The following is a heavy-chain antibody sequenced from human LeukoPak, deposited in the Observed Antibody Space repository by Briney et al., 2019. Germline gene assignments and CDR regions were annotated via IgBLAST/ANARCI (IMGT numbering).Heavy chain of an antibody. CDR1: GGTISISSYY. J-gene: IGHJ4*02. D-gene: IGHD5-24*01. V-gene: IGHV4-39*01. Sequence: SETLSLTCTVSGGTISISSYYWSWIRQPPGKGLEWIGSIYYNGTPYYNPFPKSRVTLSVDTSKNKFSLRLSSVTAADTAVYYCARHGHHQNYDFWGQGTLVTVSS. CDR3: ARHGHHQNYDF. CDR2: IYYNGTP.